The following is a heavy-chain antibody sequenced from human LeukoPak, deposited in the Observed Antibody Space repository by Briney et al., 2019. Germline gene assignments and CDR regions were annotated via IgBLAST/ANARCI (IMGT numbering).Heavy chain of an antibody. CDR1: SASVTSHH. CDR3: TRDESSRDDSGGYHY. CDR2: VHFSGRT. Sequence: SETLSLTCAVSSASVTSHHWAWIRQPAGKGLGWVGRVHFSGRTNYNPSLRSGVAISLDNSKNELSLPLKSVSAADTAVYYCTRDESSRDDSGGYHYWGRGVLVTVSS. D-gene: IGHD3-22*01. V-gene: IGHV4-4*07. J-gene: IGHJ4*02.